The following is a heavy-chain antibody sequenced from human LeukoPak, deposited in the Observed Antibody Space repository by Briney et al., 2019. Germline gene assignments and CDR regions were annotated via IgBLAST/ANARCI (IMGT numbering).Heavy chain of an antibody. CDR2: LYSGGST. D-gene: IGHD3-3*02. CDR3: AGVGDHFHWYFDL. Sequence: GGSLRLSCAASGFTVSNNYMNWVRQAPGKGLEWVSILYSGGSTYYADSVKGRFTISRDNSNNTLSLQMNSLRAEDTAVYYCAGVGDHFHWYFDLWGRGTLVTVSS. J-gene: IGHJ2*01. V-gene: IGHV3-53*01. CDR1: GFTVSNNY.